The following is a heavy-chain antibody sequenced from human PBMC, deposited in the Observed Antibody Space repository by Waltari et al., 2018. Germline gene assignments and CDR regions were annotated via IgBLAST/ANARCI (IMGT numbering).Heavy chain of an antibody. J-gene: IGHJ4*02. V-gene: IGHV3-72*01. Sequence: GQLVESGGGLVQPGGSLRLSCAASGFTFNDFYINWVRQAQGKGLEWVGSIRNKAKSYTTEYAAAVKGRFTISRAESENMVYLQMSSLKIEDTAVYYCSKFSNDYCFDYWGQGVLVTVSS. D-gene: IGHD2-21*02. CDR3: SKFSNDYCFDY. CDR1: GFTFNDFY. CDR2: IRNKAKSYTT.